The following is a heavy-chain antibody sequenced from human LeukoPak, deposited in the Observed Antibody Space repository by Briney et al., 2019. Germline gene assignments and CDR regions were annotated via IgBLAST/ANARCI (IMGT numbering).Heavy chain of an antibody. Sequence: SETLSLTCTVSGGSIISYYWSWIRQPPGKGLEWIAYIYDGGSTNYGPSLKSRVTISVGTSKNQVSLKLSSVTAADTAVYFCARARDGYNPFDSWGQGTLVTVSS. CDR2: IYDGGST. CDR3: ARARDGYNPFDS. D-gene: IGHD5-24*01. J-gene: IGHJ4*02. CDR1: GGSIISYY. V-gene: IGHV4-59*01.